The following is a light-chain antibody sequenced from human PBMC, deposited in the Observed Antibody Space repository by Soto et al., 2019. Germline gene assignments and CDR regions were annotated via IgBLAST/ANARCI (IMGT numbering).Light chain of an antibody. CDR1: QSVFHTADNQNY. CDR3: QQYYSTPRT. Sequence: DIVLTQSPDSLAVSLGEGVTINCRSDQSVFHTADNQNYLAWYQQKAGQPPKLLIYWASTRDSGVPARFRGSGFGTDFTLSISNLQAEDVAVYYCQQYYSTPRTFGQGTKVEI. CDR2: WAS. V-gene: IGKV4-1*01. J-gene: IGKJ2*01.